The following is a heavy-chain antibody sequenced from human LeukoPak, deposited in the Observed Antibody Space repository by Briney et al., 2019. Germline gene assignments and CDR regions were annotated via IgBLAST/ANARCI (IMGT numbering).Heavy chain of an antibody. Sequence: ASVKVSCKASGYTFTSHDINWVRQAPGQGLEWMGWMSPNSGDTGYAQKFQGRITMTSDSSISTAYMELSSLRSEDTAIYYCVRTPPNWGFDYWGQGTLVTVSS. D-gene: IGHD7-27*01. J-gene: IGHJ4*02. V-gene: IGHV1-8*01. CDR1: GYTFTSHD. CDR3: VRTPPNWGFDY. CDR2: MSPNSGDT.